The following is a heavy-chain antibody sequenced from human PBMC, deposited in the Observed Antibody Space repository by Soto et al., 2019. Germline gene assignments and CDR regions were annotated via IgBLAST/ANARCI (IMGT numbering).Heavy chain of an antibody. CDR3: TRGSGKTGWYFDL. CDR2: IRSKTYNYAT. D-gene: IGHD3-9*01. V-gene: IGHV3-73*02. J-gene: IGHJ2*01. CDR1: GFTFSGSA. Sequence: EVQLVESGGGLVQPGGALKLSCTASGFTFSGSAVHWVRQASGRGLEWLGRIRSKTYNYATAYAASVKGRFTISRDDSKNTAYLQMNNLKTGDTALYYCTRGSGKTGWYFDLWGRGMLVTVSS.